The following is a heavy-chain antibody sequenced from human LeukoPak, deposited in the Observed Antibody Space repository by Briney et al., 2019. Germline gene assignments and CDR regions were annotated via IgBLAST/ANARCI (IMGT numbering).Heavy chain of an antibody. CDR1: GGTFSSYA. J-gene: IGHJ6*02. V-gene: IGHV1-69*13. Sequence: SVKVSCKASGGTFSSYAISWVRQAPGQGLEWMGGIIPIFGTANYAQKFQGRVTITADESTSTAYMELSSLRSEDTAVYYCARLAVAGTVAHSYYYGMDVWGQGTTVTVSS. CDR2: IIPIFGTA. CDR3: ARLAVAGTVAHSYYYGMDV. D-gene: IGHD6-19*01.